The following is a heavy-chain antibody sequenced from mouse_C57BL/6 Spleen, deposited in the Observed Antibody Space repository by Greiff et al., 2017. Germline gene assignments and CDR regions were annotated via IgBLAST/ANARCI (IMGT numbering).Heavy chain of an antibody. D-gene: IGHD2-5*01. CDR1: GYSFTDYN. V-gene: IGHV1-39*01. Sequence: VQLKESGPELVKPGASVKISCKASGYSFTDYNMNWVKQSNGKSLEWIGVINPNYGTTSYNQKFQGKATLTVDQSSSTAYMQLNSLTSEDSAVYYCARAYYSNYWYFDVWGTGTTVTVAS. J-gene: IGHJ1*03. CDR3: ARAYYSNYWYFDV. CDR2: INPNYGTT.